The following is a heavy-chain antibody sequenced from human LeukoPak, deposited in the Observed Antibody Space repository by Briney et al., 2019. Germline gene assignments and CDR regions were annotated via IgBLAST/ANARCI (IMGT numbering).Heavy chain of an antibody. D-gene: IGHD6-19*01. CDR2: FDPEDGET. CDR3: ATRRGIAVSGPGAFDI. CDR1: GYTLTELS. J-gene: IGHJ3*02. Sequence: GASVKVSCKVSGYTLTELSMYWVRQAPGKGLELMGGFDPEDGETIFAQEFQGRVTMTEDTSTDTAYMELSSLTSDDTAVYYCATRRGIAVSGPGAFDIWGQGTMVTVSS. V-gene: IGHV1-24*01.